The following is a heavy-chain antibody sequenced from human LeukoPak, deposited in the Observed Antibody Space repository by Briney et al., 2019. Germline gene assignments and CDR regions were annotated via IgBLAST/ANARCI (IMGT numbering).Heavy chain of an antibody. V-gene: IGHV3-53*01. CDR3: ARGKYFDSPFDY. CDR1: GFTFSSYA. Sequence: AGGSLRLSCAASGFTFSSYAMSWVRQAPGKGLEWVSVIYSGGSTYYADSVKGRFTISRDNSKNTLYLQMNSLRAEDTAVYYCARGKYFDSPFDYWGQGTLVTVSS. J-gene: IGHJ4*02. D-gene: IGHD3-9*01. CDR2: IYSGGST.